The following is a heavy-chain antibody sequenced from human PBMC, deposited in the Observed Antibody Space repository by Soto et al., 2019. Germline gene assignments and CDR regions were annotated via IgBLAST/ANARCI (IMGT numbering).Heavy chain of an antibody. V-gene: IGHV2-5*02. Sequence: QITLKESGPTLVKPTQTLTLTCTFSGFSLSTSGVGVGWLRQPPGKALEWLAVIYWDDDKRYSPALKSRLTINKDTSKNQVVLTMTNMDTGDTATYFCAHHPYYGLGSYSFDYWGQGTLVTVSS. CDR3: AHHPYYGLGSYSFDY. CDR1: GFSLSTSGVG. D-gene: IGHD3-10*01. J-gene: IGHJ4*02. CDR2: IYWDDDK.